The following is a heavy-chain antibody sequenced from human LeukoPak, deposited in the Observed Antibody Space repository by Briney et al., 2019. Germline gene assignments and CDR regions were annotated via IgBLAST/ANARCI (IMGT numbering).Heavy chain of an antibody. CDR2: INTAGSST. CDR3: AKDLVGYSYGYPYFDY. CDR1: GFTFSSYW. J-gene: IGHJ4*02. Sequence: GGSLRLSCAASGFTFSSYWMHWVRHAPGKGLVWVSRINTAGSSTNYADSVKGRFTISRDNSKNTLYLQMNSLRAEDTAVYYCAKDLVGYSYGYPYFDYWGQGTLVTVSS. V-gene: IGHV3-74*01. D-gene: IGHD5-18*01.